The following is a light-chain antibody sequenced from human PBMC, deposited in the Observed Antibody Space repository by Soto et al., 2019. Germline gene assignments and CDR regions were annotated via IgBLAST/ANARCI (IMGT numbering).Light chain of an antibody. J-gene: IGLJ1*01. CDR1: SSDVGGYNS. Sequence: QSVLTQPASVSGSPGQSITISCTGTSSDVGGYNSVSWYRQDPGKAPKLIIYDVTYRPSGVSNRFSGSKSGNTASLTISGLQSEDEADYHCSSFTSSINYVFGTGTKVT. CDR2: DVT. CDR3: SSFTSSINYV. V-gene: IGLV2-14*01.